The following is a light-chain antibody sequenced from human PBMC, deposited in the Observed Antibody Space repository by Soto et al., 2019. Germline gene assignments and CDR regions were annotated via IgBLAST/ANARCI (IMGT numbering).Light chain of an antibody. J-gene: IGLJ2*01. V-gene: IGLV2-14*01. CDR1: SSDVGCYNY. CDR3: SSYTSSRIVV. CDR2: EVT. Sequence: QSALTQPASVSGSPGQSITISCTGTSSDVGCYNYVSWFQQHPGKAPKLMIYEVTNRPSGVSYRVSGSKSGNTASLTISGLHAEDEADYYCSSYTSSRIVVFGGGTKLTVL.